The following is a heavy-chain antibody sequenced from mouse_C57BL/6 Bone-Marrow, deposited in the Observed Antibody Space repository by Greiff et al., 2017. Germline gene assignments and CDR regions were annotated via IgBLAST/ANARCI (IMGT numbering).Heavy chain of an antibody. CDR2: IDPEDGET. V-gene: IGHV14-2*01. CDR1: GFNITDYY. CDR3: AAGRGFAY. J-gene: IGHJ3*01. Sequence: EVQLQQSGAELVKPGASVKLSCTASGFNITDYYMHWVKQRTEQGLEWIGRIDPEDGETKYAPKFQGKATITADTSSNTAYLQLSSLTSADTGVYYCAAGRGFAYWGQGTLVTVSA.